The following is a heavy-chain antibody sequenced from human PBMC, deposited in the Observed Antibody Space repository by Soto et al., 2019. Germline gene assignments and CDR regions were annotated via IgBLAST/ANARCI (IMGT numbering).Heavy chain of an antibody. CDR2: IYYSGST. J-gene: IGHJ2*01. Sequence: QVQLQESGPGLVKPSQTLSLTCTVSGGSISSGGDYWSWIRQHPGKGLEWIGYIYYSGSTYYNPSLKSRVTISVDTSTNQFSLKLSSVTAADTAVFYCARGSGYDYYWYFDLWGRGTLVTVSS. D-gene: IGHD5-12*01. CDR1: GGSISSGGDY. CDR3: ARGSGYDYYWYFDL. V-gene: IGHV4-31*03.